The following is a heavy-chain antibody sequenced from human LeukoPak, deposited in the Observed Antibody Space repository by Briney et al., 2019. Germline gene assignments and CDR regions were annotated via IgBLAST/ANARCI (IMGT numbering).Heavy chain of an antibody. CDR2: MNPNSGNT. Sequence: ASVKVSCKASGYTFTGYYMHWVRQATGQGLEWMGWMNPNSGNTGYAQKFQGRVTMTRNTSISTAYMELSSLRSEDTAVYYCARDFSDIWGQGTMVTVSS. J-gene: IGHJ3*02. D-gene: IGHD2/OR15-2a*01. CDR3: ARDFSDI. CDR1: GYTFTGYY. V-gene: IGHV1-8*02.